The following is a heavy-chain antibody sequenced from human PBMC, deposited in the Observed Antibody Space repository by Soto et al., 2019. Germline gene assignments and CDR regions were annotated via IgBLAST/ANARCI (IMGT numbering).Heavy chain of an antibody. CDR2: IIPILGIA. Sequence: QVQLVQSGAEVKKPGSSVKVSCKASGGTFSSYTISWVRQAPGQGLEWMGRIIPILGIANYAQKFQGRVTTTASQSTSTAQIDLRRLGSVDTAVCYCAIEMSGNRYNHSDRELAFSDSWGQGTLVAFSS. CDR3: AIEMSGNRYNHSDRELAFSDS. V-gene: IGHV1-69*08. D-gene: IGHD3-10*01. CDR1: GGTFSSYT. J-gene: IGHJ4*02.